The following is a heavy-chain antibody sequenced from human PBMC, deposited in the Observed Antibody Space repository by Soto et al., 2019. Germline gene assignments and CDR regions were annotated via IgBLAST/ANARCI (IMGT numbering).Heavy chain of an antibody. V-gene: IGHV3-23*01. D-gene: IGHD2-15*01. J-gene: IGHJ5*02. Sequence: GGSLRLSCAASGFTFSSYAMSWVRQAPGRGLEWVSIISGNGGSTYYAASVKGRFTISRDNAKRSLYLQMMSLTAEDTAIYYCVRGGGGGLFDPWGQGTIVTVSS. CDR2: ISGNGGST. CDR3: VRGGGGGLFDP. CDR1: GFTFSSYA.